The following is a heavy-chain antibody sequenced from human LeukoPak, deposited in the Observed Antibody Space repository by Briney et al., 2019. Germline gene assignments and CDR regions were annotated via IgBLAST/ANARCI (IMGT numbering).Heavy chain of an antibody. CDR2: INAGNGNT. CDR3: ARGGITMVRGAIDYYYYGMDV. V-gene: IGHV1-3*01. Sequence: ASVKVSCKASRYTFTSYAMHWVRQAPGQRLEWMGWINAGNGNTKYSQKFQGRVTITRDTSASTAYMELSSLRSEDTAVYYCARGGITMVRGAIDYYYYGMDVWGQGTTVTVSS. D-gene: IGHD3-10*01. CDR1: RYTFTSYA. J-gene: IGHJ6*02.